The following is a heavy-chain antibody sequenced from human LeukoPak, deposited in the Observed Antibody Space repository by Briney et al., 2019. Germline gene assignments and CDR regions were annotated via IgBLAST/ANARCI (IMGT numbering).Heavy chain of an antibody. V-gene: IGHV4-30-4*01. CDR1: GGSISSGDYY. Sequence: SETLSLTCTVSGGSISSGDYYWSWIRQPPGKGLEWIGYIYYTGSTSYKPSLKNRVIILVDTSKNQFSLKLSSVTAADTAVYYCARRGGSGSYYSIGYWGQGTLVTVSS. CDR3: ARRGGSGSYYSIGY. J-gene: IGHJ4*02. D-gene: IGHD3-10*01. CDR2: IYYTGST.